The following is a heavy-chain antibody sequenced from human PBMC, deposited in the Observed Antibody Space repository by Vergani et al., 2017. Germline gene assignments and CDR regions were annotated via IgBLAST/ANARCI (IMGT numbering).Heavy chain of an antibody. V-gene: IGHV3-21*01. CDR3: ARANSSGWYFDY. CDR2: ISSSSSYI. CDR1: GFTFSSYS. Sequence: EVQLVESGGGLVQPGGSLRLSCAASGFTFSSYSMNWVRQAPGKGLEWVSSISSSSSYIYYADSVKGRFTISRDNAKNSLYLQMNSLRAEDTAGYYCARANSSGWYFDYWGQGTLVTVSS. J-gene: IGHJ4*02. D-gene: IGHD6-19*01.